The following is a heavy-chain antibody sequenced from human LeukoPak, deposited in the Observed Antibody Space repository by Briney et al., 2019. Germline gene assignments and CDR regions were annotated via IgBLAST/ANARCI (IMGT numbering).Heavy chain of an antibody. V-gene: IGHV4-34*01. D-gene: IGHD4-17*01. CDR2: INHSGST. J-gene: IGHJ4*02. Sequence: PSETLSLTCAVYGGPFSGYYWSWIRQPPGKGLEWIGEINHSGSTNYNPSLKSRVTISVDTSKNQFSLKLSSVTAADTAVYYCARALPYGDYALDYWGQGTLVTVSS. CDR3: ARALPYGDYALDY. CDR1: GGPFSGYY.